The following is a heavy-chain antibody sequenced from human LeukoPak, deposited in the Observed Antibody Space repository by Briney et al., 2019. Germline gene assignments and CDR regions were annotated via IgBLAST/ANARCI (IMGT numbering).Heavy chain of an antibody. CDR3: ARYKYSSSGGNWFDP. CDR2: IYYSGSY. CDR1: GGSISSCGYY. D-gene: IGHD6-6*01. V-gene: IGHV4-31*03. J-gene: IGHJ5*02. Sequence: SQTLSLTCTVSGGSISSCGYYWSWIRQHPGKGLEWIGYIYYSGSYYYNPSLKSRVTISVDTSKNQFSLKLSSVTAADTAVYYCARYKYSSSGGNWFDPWGQGTLVTVSS.